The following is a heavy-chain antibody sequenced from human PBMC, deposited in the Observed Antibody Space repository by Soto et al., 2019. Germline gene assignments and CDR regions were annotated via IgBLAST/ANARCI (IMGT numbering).Heavy chain of an antibody. D-gene: IGHD3-10*01. V-gene: IGHV1-69*01. Sequence: QVQLVQSGAEVKKPGSSVKVSCRASGGTFSSYGLSWVRQAPGQGLEWMGVIIPILGATNYAQKLQGRVTITAGESTNSVYMELASMIHQDTAVSYLARGPGPYYYGSGSYYNSEYFQYWGQGTQVTVPS. CDR2: IIPILGAT. CDR3: ARGPGPYYYGSGSYYNSEYFQY. CDR1: GGTFSSYG. J-gene: IGHJ1*01.